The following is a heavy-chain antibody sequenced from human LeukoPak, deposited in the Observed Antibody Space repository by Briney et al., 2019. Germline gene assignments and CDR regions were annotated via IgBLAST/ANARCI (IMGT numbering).Heavy chain of an antibody. J-gene: IGHJ5*02. CDR1: GFTVSSSY. CDR3: ARGTYWFDP. CDR2: IRSGGST. D-gene: IGHD2-8*01. Sequence: GGSLRLSCAASGFTVSSSYMTWVRQAPGKGLEWVSVIRSGGSTVYADSVKGRFTISRDNSKNTLYLQMNSLRAEDTAVYYCARGTYWFDPWGQGTLVTVSS. V-gene: IGHV3-53*01.